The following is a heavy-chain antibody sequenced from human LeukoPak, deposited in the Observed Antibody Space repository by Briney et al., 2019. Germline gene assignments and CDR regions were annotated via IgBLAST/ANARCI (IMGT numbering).Heavy chain of an antibody. V-gene: IGHV4-34*01. Sequence: SETLSLTCAVYGWSFNDYYWNWVRQPPGKGLEWIGEINARGDANYNPSLKSRVTISVDSSKNQFSLTLTSMIAADTAIYYCARGQVPAARGYNWFDPWGQGTLVTVSS. CDR1: GWSFNDYY. CDR2: INARGDA. J-gene: IGHJ5*02. CDR3: ARGQVPAARGYNWFDP. D-gene: IGHD2-2*01.